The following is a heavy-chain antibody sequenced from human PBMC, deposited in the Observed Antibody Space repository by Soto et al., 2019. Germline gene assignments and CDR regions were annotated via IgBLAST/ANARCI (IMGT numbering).Heavy chain of an antibody. Sequence: QVQLVQSGAEVKKPGSSVKVSCKASGGPFSSYAISWVRQAPGQGLEWMGGIIPIFGTANYAQKFQGRVTITADESTSTAYMELSSLRAEDTAVYYCATPLGVQAPDYYYYYGMDVWGKGTTVTVSS. CDR2: IIPIFGTA. V-gene: IGHV1-69*01. CDR1: GGPFSSYA. CDR3: ATPLGVQAPDYYYYYGMDV. D-gene: IGHD1-1*01. J-gene: IGHJ6*04.